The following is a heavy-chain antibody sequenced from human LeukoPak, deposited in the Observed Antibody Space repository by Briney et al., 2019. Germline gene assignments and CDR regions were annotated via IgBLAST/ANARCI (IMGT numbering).Heavy chain of an antibody. CDR3: ARHVSGDYGWLGV. Sequence: PFETLSLTCTVSGASISSHYWSWIRQPPGQGLEWIGYVYYSGSANYNPSLKSRVTISVDTSKNQFSLKLRSVTAADTAVYYCARHVSGDYGWLGVWGQGTTVTVSS. D-gene: IGHD4-17*01. J-gene: IGHJ6*02. V-gene: IGHV4-59*08. CDR2: VYYSGSA. CDR1: GASISSHY.